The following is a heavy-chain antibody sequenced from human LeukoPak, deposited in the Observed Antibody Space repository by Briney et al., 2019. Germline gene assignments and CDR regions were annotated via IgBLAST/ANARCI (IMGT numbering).Heavy chain of an antibody. J-gene: IGHJ5*02. Sequence: TETLSLTCTVSGGSISSSSYYWGWIRQPPGKGLEGIGSIYYSGSTYYNPSLKSRVTISVDTSKNQFSLKLSSVTAADTALYYCASHVHSGWYKLVGWFDPWGQGTLVTVSS. CDR3: ASHVHSGWYKLVGWFDP. V-gene: IGHV4-39*01. CDR1: GGSISSSSYY. D-gene: IGHD6-19*01. CDR2: IYYSGST.